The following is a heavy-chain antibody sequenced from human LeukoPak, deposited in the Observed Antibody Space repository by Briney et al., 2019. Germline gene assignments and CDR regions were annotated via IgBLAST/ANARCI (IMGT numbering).Heavy chain of an antibody. CDR3: ARGYSGGYYGFWFDP. D-gene: IGHD1-26*01. CDR2: IIPIFGTA. V-gene: IGHV1-69*05. Sequence: ASVKVSCKASGGTFSSYAISWLRQAPGQGLEWMGGIIPIFGTANYAQKFQGRVTITTDESTSTAYMELSSLRSEDTAVYYCARGYSGGYYGFWFDPWGQGTLVTVSS. J-gene: IGHJ5*02. CDR1: GGTFSSYA.